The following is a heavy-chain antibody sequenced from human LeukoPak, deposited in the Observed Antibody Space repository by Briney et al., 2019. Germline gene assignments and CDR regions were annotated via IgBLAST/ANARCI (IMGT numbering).Heavy chain of an antibody. V-gene: IGHV3-64D*06. J-gene: IGHJ4*02. D-gene: IGHD2-2*01. CDR2: ISSNGGSI. CDR3: VKVTDQLLLDY. Sequence: GGSLRLSCSASGFTFSSYAMHWVRQAPGKGLEYVSAISSNGGSIYYADSVKGRFTISRDNSKNTLYLQISSLRAEDTAVYYCVKVTDQLLLDYWGQGTLVTVSS. CDR1: GFTFSSYA.